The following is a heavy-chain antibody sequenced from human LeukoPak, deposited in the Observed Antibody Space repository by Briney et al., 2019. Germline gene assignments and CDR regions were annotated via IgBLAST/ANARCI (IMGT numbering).Heavy chain of an antibody. CDR3: ARSLTQYDSFAP. Sequence: SQTLSLTCAISGDSVSSNSVTWNWIRQSPSRGLEWLGRTYYRSTWYNDYAVSVRGRITVNPDTSKNQFSLHLNSVTPEDTAAYYCARSLTQYDSFAPWGQGILSTVSS. CDR1: GDSVSSNSVT. V-gene: IGHV6-1*01. CDR2: TYYRSTWYN. D-gene: IGHD2/OR15-2a*01. J-gene: IGHJ5*02.